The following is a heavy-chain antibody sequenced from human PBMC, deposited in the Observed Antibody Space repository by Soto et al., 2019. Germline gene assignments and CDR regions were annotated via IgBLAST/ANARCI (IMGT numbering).Heavy chain of an antibody. Sequence: HPGGSLRLSCAASGFTFDDYAMHWVRQAPGKGLEWVSGISWNSGSIGYADSVKGRFTISRDNAKNSLYLQMNSLRAEDTALYYCALCSSTSCYRNYYYYYMDVWGKGTTVTVSS. CDR1: GFTFDDYA. J-gene: IGHJ6*03. D-gene: IGHD2-2*01. CDR2: ISWNSGSI. V-gene: IGHV3-9*01. CDR3: ALCSSTSCYRNYYYYYMDV.